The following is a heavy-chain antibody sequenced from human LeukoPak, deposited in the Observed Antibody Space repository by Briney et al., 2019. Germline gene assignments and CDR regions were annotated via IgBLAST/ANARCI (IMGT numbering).Heavy chain of an antibody. V-gene: IGHV3-74*01. CDR3: ARESYCSGGSCYSGRAFDI. J-gene: IGHJ3*02. Sequence: GGSLRLSCAPSGFTFSSYWMHWVRQAPGKGLGWVSLIKTDGSKTTYADSVKGRITMSRDSAKNTLYLQMNSPRAEDTAVYYCARESYCSGGSCYSGRAFDIWGQGTMVTVSS. CDR2: IKTDGSKT. CDR1: GFTFSSYW. D-gene: IGHD2-15*01.